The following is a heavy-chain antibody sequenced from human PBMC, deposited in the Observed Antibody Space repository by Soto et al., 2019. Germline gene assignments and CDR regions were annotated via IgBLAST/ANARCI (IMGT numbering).Heavy chain of an antibody. CDR3: ARDPSLWGVLAASPYFQH. CDR1: GYTFTSYG. Sequence: QVQLVQSGVEVKKPGASVKVSCKASGYTFTSYGISWVRQAPGQGLEWMGWISAYKGNTNYAQKLQGRVTMTTDTSTSTAYMDLRSLRSDDTAVYYCARDPSLWGVLAASPYFQHWGQGTLVTVSS. D-gene: IGHD2-15*01. V-gene: IGHV1-18*01. J-gene: IGHJ1*01. CDR2: ISAYKGNT.